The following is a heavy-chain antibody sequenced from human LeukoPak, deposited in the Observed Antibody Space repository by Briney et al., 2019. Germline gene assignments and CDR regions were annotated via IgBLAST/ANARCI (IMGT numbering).Heavy chain of an antibody. CDR3: TSYTSGSYNN. D-gene: IGHD3-10*01. Sequence: GGSLRLSCAASGFSFSNAWMSWVRQAPGKGLEWVGRIKSKSDGGTTDYAAPGKGRFTISRDDSKNTLYLQMNSLKTEDTAVYYCTSYTSGSYNNWGQGTLVTVSS. V-gene: IGHV3-15*01. J-gene: IGHJ4*02. CDR2: IKSKSDGGTT. CDR1: GFSFSNAW.